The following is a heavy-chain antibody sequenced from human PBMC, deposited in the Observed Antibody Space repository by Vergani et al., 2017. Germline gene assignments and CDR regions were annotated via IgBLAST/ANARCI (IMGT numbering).Heavy chain of an antibody. D-gene: IGHD5-12*01. CDR2: IYYTGST. Sequence: QVQLQESGPGLVKPSETLSLTCTVSGGSISSYYWSWLRQPPGEGLEWIGYIYYTGSTNYNPSLRSRVTISIDTSKNQFSLKLSSVTAADTAVYYCGRDGYSGYDFNYYCMGVWGQGTTVTVSS. CDR1: GGSISSYY. CDR3: GRDGYSGYDFNYYCMGV. J-gene: IGHJ6*02. V-gene: IGHV4-59*01.